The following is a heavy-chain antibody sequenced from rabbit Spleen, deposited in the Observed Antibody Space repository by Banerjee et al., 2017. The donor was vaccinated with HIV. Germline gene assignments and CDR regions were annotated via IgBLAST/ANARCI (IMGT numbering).Heavy chain of an antibody. CDR2: IDGGSSGFT. Sequence: QSLEESGGDLVKPGASLTLTCTASGFTFSSSYWICWVRQAPGKGLEWIACIDGGSSGFTYSATWAKGRFTCSKTSSTTVTLQMTSLTAADTATYFCARDTSSSFSSYGMDLWGQGTLVTVS. J-gene: IGHJ6*01. CDR3: ARDTSSSFSSYGMDL. D-gene: IGHD1-1*01. CDR1: GFTFSSSYW. V-gene: IGHV1S40*01.